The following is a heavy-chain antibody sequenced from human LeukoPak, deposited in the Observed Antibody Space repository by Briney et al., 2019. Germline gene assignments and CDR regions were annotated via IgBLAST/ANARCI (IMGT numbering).Heavy chain of an antibody. V-gene: IGHV1-69*13. CDR3: ASTYCGGDCYSPDAFDI. D-gene: IGHD2-21*02. CDR1: GGTFSSYA. Sequence: SVKASCKASGGTFSSYAISWVRQAPGQGLEWMGGIIPIFGTANYAQKLQGRVTITADESTSTAYMELSSLRSEDTAVYYCASTYCGGDCYSPDAFDIWGQGTMVTVSS. CDR2: IIPIFGTA. J-gene: IGHJ3*02.